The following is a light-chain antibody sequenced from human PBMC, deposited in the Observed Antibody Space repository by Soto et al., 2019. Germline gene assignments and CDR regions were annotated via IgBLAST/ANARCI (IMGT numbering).Light chain of an antibody. CDR3: GTWDSSLSIFV. CDR2: END. Sequence: QSALTQPPSVSAAPGQKVTMSCSGGSSNIGNYSVSWHQQLPGTAPKLLIYENDKRPSGIPDRFSGSKSGTSATLGITGLQAGDEADYYCGTWDSSLSIFVFGTGTNVTVL. J-gene: IGLJ1*01. V-gene: IGLV1-51*02. CDR1: SSNIGNYS.